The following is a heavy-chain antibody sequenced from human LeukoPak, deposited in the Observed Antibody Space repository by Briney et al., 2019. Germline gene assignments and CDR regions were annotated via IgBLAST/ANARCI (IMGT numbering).Heavy chain of an antibody. CDR1: RFTFSNYW. D-gene: IGHD2-15*01. Sequence: GGSLRLSCAASRFTFSNYWMSWVRQAPGKGLEWVSYISSTGSPIYYADSVKGRFTISRDNAKNSLYLQMNSLRDDDTAVYYCAQKGGTDYWGQGTLVTVSS. CDR2: ISSTGSPI. V-gene: IGHV3-48*02. J-gene: IGHJ4*02. CDR3: AQKGGTDY.